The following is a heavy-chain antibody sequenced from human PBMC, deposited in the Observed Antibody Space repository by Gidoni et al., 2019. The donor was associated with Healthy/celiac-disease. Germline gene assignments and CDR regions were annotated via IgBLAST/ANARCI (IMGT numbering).Heavy chain of an antibody. V-gene: IGHV3-30*18. Sequence: QVQLVASGRGVVQPGRSLRLPCAASGFTFSSYGMHWVRQAPGKGLEWVAVISYDGSNKNYADSVKGRFTISRDNSKNTLYLQMNSLRAEDTAVYYCAKDVSSALGCGGQGTLVTVSS. CDR3: AKDVSSALGC. D-gene: IGHD6-19*01. J-gene: IGHJ4*02. CDR2: ISYDGSNK. CDR1: GFTFSSYG.